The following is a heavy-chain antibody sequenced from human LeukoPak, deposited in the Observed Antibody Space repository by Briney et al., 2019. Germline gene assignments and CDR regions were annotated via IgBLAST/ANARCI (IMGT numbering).Heavy chain of an antibody. Sequence: PGGSLRLSCAASGFTVSSNYMSWVRQAPGKGLEWVSVIYSGGSTYYADSVRGRFTISRDNAKNSVCLQMNSLRAEDTAVYYCARRMAASATGGRFQDWGQGSLVTVSS. CDR2: IYSGGST. CDR1: GFTVSSNY. CDR3: ARRMAASATGGRFQD. J-gene: IGHJ1*01. D-gene: IGHD6-25*01. V-gene: IGHV3-53*01.